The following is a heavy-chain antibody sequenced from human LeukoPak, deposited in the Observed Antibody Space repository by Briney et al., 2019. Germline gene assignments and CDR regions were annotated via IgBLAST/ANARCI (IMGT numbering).Heavy chain of an antibody. CDR2: INSSSSTI. D-gene: IGHD3-10*01. CDR3: ARDGMVRGVIIWDAFDI. Sequence: PGGSLRLSCAASGFTFSSYSMNWVRQAPGKGLEWVSYINSSSSTIYYADSVKGRFTISRDNAKNSLYLQMNSLRYEDTAVYYCARDGMVRGVIIWDAFDIWGQGTMVTVSS. J-gene: IGHJ3*02. V-gene: IGHV3-48*02. CDR1: GFTFSSYS.